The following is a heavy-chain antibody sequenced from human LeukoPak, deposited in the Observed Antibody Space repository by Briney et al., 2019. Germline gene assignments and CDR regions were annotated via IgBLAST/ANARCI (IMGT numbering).Heavy chain of an antibody. Sequence: GRSLRLSCAASGFTFSSYGMHWVRQAPGKGLEWVAVIWYDGSNKYYADSVKGRFTISRDNSKNTLYLQMNSLRAEDTAVYYCARDRGSYRYMLDYWGQGTLVTVSS. J-gene: IGHJ4*02. CDR3: ARDRGSYRYMLDY. D-gene: IGHD3-16*02. V-gene: IGHV3-33*01. CDR2: IWYDGSNK. CDR1: GFTFSSYG.